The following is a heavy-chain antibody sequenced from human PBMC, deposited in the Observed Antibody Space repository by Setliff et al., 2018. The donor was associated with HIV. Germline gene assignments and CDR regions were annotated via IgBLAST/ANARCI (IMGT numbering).Heavy chain of an antibody. CDR2: MNPNSGNA. CDR3: ARGFMSVRVLTPLDY. V-gene: IGHV1-8*02. CDR1: GYTFANYD. D-gene: IGHD3-10*02. J-gene: IGHJ4*02. Sequence: ASVKVSCKASGYTFANYDIDWVRQATGQGLEWMGWMNPNSGNAGFAQKFQDRVTMTRNTSISTAYMELSSLRSEDTAVYYCARGFMSVRVLTPLDYWGQGTLVTVSS.